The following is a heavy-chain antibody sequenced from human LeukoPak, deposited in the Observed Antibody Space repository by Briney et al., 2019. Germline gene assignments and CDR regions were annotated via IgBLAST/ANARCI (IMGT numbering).Heavy chain of an antibody. J-gene: IGHJ4*02. CDR1: GGSISSYY. CDR2: IYYSGST. D-gene: IGHD3-9*01. Sequence: SETLSLTCTVSGGSISSYYWSWIRQPPGKGLEWIGYIYYSGSTNYNPSLKSRVTISVDTSKNQFSLKLSSVTAADTAVYYCARHNILTGFRVGGQGTLVTVSS. V-gene: IGHV4-59*08. CDR3: ARHNILTGFRV.